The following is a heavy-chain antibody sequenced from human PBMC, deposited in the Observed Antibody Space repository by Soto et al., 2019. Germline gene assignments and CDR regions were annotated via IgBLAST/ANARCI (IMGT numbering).Heavy chain of an antibody. J-gene: IGHJ4*02. D-gene: IGHD3-22*01. CDR2: INSDGSST. V-gene: IGHV3-74*01. CDR1: GFTFRSHW. Sequence: EVQLVESGGGLGSAGGALRLSCAATGFTFRSHWMHLGRQAPGEGLGWVSRINSDGSSTSYADSVKGRFTISRDNAKNTLYLQMNSLRAEDTAVYYCAIRASYYDSSGYFDYWGQGTLVTVSS. CDR3: AIRASYYDSSGYFDY.